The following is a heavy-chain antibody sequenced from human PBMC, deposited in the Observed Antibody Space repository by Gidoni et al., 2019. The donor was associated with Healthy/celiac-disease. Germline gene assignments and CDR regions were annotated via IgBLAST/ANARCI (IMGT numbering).Heavy chain of an antibody. CDR3: AAHRLGNTEFDP. CDR1: GGTFSSYA. Sequence: QVQLVQSGAEVKKPGSSVKVSCKAPGGTFSSYAISWVRQAPGQGLEWMGRIIPILGIANYAQKFQGRVTISADKSTSTAYMELSSLRSEDTAVYYCAAHRLGNTEFDPWGQGTLVTVSS. CDR2: IIPILGIA. V-gene: IGHV1-69*04. D-gene: IGHD1-1*01. J-gene: IGHJ5*02.